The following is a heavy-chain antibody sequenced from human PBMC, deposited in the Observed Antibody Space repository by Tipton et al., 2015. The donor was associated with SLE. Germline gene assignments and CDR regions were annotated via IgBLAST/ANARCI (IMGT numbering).Heavy chain of an antibody. CDR2: VYHSGST. V-gene: IGHV4-38-2*01. J-gene: IGHJ3*02. CDR3: ARVRDYGDAFDI. Sequence: TLSLTCVVSGYSIRSAYSWGWIRQPPGKGLEWIGTVYHSGSTHYNPSLKSRVTISVDTSKNQFSLNLNSVTAADTAVYYCARVRDYGDAFDIWGQGTMVTVSS. D-gene: IGHD4-17*01. CDR1: GYSIRSAYS.